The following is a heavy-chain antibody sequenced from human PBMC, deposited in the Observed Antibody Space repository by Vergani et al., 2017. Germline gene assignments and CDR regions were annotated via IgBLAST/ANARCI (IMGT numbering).Heavy chain of an antibody. J-gene: IGHJ1*01. CDR2: IYYSGST. Sequence: QVQLQESGPGLVKPSETLSLTCTVSGGSISSYYWRWIRQPPGKGLEWIGYIYYSGSTNYNPSLKSRITISVDTSKNQFSLKLSSVTAADTAVYYCARNGGYFQLWGQGTLVTVSS. CDR3: ARNGGYFQL. CDR1: GGSISSYY. V-gene: IGHV4-59*01.